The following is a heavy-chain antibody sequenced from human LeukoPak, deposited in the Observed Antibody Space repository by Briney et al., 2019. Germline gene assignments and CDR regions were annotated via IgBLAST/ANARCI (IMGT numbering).Heavy chain of an antibody. D-gene: IGHD3-22*01. CDR3: AKLFYDTSDYSDAFEI. V-gene: IGHV3-23*01. CDR2: ITGSGGST. Sequence: GGSLRLSCAASGFTLSNYAMSWVRQAPGKGLEWVSAITGSGGSTYYADSVKGRFTISRDNSKNTLYLQMNSLRAEDTAVYYCAKLFYDTSDYSDAFEIWGQGSMVTVS. J-gene: IGHJ3*02. CDR1: GFTLSNYA.